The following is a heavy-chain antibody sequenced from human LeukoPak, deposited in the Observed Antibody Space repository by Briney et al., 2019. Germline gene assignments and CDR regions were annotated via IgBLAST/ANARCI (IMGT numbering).Heavy chain of an antibody. V-gene: IGHV3-30*02. Sequence: PGGSLRLSCAASGFTFSSYGMHWVRQAPGKGLEWVAFIRYDGSNKYYADSVKGRFTISRDNSKNTLYLQMNSLRAEDTAVYYCARSTMTTVTRAGFDYWGQGTLVTVSS. CDR3: ARSTMTTVTRAGFDY. CDR1: GFTFSSYG. CDR2: IRYDGSNK. J-gene: IGHJ4*02. D-gene: IGHD4-17*01.